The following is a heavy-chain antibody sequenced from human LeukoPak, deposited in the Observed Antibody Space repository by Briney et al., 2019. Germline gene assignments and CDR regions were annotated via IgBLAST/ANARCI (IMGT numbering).Heavy chain of an antibody. CDR3: AEDYYDPRPSLMGY. D-gene: IGHD3-22*01. V-gene: IGHV3-23*01. J-gene: IGHJ4*02. CDR2: ISGSGGST. Sequence: GGSLRLSCAASGFTFSSYAMSWVRQAPGKGLEWVSAISGSGGSTYYADPVKGRFTISRDNSKNTLYLQMNSLRAEDTAVYYCAEDYYDPRPSLMGYWGQGTLVTVSS. CDR1: GFTFSSYA.